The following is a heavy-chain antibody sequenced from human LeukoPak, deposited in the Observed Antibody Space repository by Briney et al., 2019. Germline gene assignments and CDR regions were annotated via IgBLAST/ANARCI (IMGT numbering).Heavy chain of an antibody. V-gene: IGHV4-39*07. D-gene: IGHD3-16*01. CDR3: ARESGGANDY. CDR2: IYYSGST. CDR1: GGSIYSSRYY. J-gene: IGHJ4*02. Sequence: ASETLSLTCTVSGGSIYSSRYYWGWIRQPPGKGLEWIGSIYYSGSTYYNPSLKSRVTISGDTSKNQFYLKLSSVTAADTAVYYCARESGGANDYWGQGTLVTVSS.